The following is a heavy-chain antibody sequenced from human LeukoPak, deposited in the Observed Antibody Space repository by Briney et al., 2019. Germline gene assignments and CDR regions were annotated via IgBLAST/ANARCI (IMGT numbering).Heavy chain of an antibody. CDR3: ATGVGYSSGWYTLDY. D-gene: IGHD6-19*01. J-gene: IGHJ4*02. Sequence: ASVKVSCKVSRYTLTELSMHWVRQAPGKGLEWMGGFDPEDGETIYAQKFQGRVTMTEDTSTDTAYMELSSLRSEDTAVYYCATGVGYSSGWYTLDYWGQGTLVTVSS. CDR1: RYTLTELS. CDR2: FDPEDGET. V-gene: IGHV1-24*01.